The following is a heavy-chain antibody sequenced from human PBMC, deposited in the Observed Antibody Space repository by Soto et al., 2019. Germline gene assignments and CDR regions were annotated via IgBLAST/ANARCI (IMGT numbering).Heavy chain of an antibody. D-gene: IGHD6-19*01. J-gene: IGHJ3*02. V-gene: IGHV1-2*04. CDR3: ARADVVFSAIGVAVSDGAFDI. Sequence: QVQLVQSGAEVKKPGASVKVSCKASGYTFTGYYMHWVRQAPGQGPEWMGWINPNSGGTNYAQKFQGWVTMTRDTFISTAYMELSRLRSDDTAVYYCARADVVFSAIGVAVSDGAFDIWGQGTMVTVSS. CDR2: INPNSGGT. CDR1: GYTFTGYY.